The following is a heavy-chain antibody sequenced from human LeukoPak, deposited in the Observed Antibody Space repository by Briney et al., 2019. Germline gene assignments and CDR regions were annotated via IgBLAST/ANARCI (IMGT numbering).Heavy chain of an antibody. CDR3: VGVLNYYYGIDV. V-gene: IGHV3-21*01. Sequence: GGSLRLSCAASGFTFSSYSKNWVRQAPGKGLEWVSSISSSSTHIYYADSLEGRITISRDNAESSLYLQMSSLRAEDTAVYYCVGVLNYYYGIDVWGRRTTVTVSS. CDR2: ISSSSTHI. CDR1: GFTFSSYS. J-gene: IGHJ6*02.